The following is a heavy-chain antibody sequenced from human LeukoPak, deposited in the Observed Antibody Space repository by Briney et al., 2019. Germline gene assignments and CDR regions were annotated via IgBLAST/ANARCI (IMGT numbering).Heavy chain of an antibody. J-gene: IGHJ6*03. Sequence: SQTLSLTCTVSGGSISSGSYYWSWIRQPAGKGLEWIGYIYYSGSTNYNPSLKSRVTISVDTSKNQFSLKLSSVTAADTAVYYCARTTEAHSWRTRYYDYYMDVWGKGTTVTVSS. CDR1: GGSISSGSYY. V-gene: IGHV4-61*10. D-gene: IGHD6-13*01. CDR2: IYYSGST. CDR3: ARTTEAHSWRTRYYDYYMDV.